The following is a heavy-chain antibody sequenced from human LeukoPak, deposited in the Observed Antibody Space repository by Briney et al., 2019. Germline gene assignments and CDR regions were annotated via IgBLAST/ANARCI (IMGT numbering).Heavy chain of an antibody. CDR1: GGSFSGYY. Sequence: SETLSLTCAVYGGSFSGYYWSWIRQPPGKGLEWTGEINHSGSTNYNPSLKSRVTISVDTSKNQFSLKLSSVTAADTAVYYCARVGWITGIPEIPTFDYWGQGTLVTVSS. J-gene: IGHJ4*02. CDR2: INHSGST. CDR3: ARVGWITGIPEIPTFDY. V-gene: IGHV4-34*01. D-gene: IGHD1-20*01.